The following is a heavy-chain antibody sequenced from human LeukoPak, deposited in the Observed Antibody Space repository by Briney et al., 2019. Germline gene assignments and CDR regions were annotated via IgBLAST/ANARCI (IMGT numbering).Heavy chain of an antibody. D-gene: IGHD1-26*01. CDR2: INHSGST. Sequence: SETLSLTCAVYGGSFSGYYWSWIRQPPGKGLEWIGEINHSGSTNYNPSLKSRVTISVDTSKNQFPLKLSSVTAADTAVYYCARGTSGSYPADYFDYWGQGTLVTVSS. J-gene: IGHJ4*02. V-gene: IGHV4-34*01. CDR3: ARGTSGSYPADYFDY. CDR1: GGSFSGYY.